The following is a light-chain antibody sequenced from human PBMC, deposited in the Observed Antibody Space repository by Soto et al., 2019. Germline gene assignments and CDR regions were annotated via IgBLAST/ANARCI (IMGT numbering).Light chain of an antibody. V-gene: IGKV3-20*01. Sequence: EIVLTQSPGTLSLSPGERATLSCRASQSVSSNLAWYQQKPGQAPSLLIYGASTRTAGIPDRFTGSGSGTDFTLTISRLEPEDFAVYYCQQYGTSRTFGQGTKVDI. J-gene: IGKJ1*01. CDR1: QSVSSN. CDR2: GAS. CDR3: QQYGTSRT.